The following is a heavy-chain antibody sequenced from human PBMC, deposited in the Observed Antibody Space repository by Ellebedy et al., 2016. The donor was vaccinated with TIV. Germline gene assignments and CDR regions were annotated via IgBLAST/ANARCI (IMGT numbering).Heavy chain of an antibody. J-gene: IGHJ4*02. CDR1: GYRFTNYW. CDR3: ARRKVGATTFDY. V-gene: IGHV5-51*01. Sequence: GGSLRLSXKASGYRFTNYWIAWVRQMPGKGLEWMGIIYPGDSDTRYSPSFQGQVTISADESISTAYLQWNSLKASDTAMYYCARRKVGATTFDYWGQGTLVTV. CDR2: IYPGDSDT. D-gene: IGHD1-26*01.